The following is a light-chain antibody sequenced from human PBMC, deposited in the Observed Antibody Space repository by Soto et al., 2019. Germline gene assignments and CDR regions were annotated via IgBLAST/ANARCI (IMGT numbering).Light chain of an antibody. CDR2: DAS. J-gene: IGKJ1*01. CDR1: QTISNW. Sequence: DIQMTQSPSTLSASVGDRVTISCRASQTISNWLAWYQQKPGKAPKLLIYDASSLESGVPSRFSGSGSGTEFTLTISSLQPEDFATYYCQHYNSYSEAFGQGTKVDI. V-gene: IGKV1-5*01. CDR3: QHYNSYSEA.